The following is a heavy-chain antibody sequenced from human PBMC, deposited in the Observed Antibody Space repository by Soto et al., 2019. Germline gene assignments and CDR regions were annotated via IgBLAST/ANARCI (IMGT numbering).Heavy chain of an antibody. CDR3: AREEQGSGRYYFDY. D-gene: IGHD3-10*01. V-gene: IGHV4-30-4*01. CDR1: GGSISSGDYY. Sequence: QVQLQESGPGLVKPSQTLSLTCTVSGGSISSGDYYWSWIRQPPGQGLEWIGYIYYSGSTYYNPALKRRVTISVDTSKNQFSLKLSSVTAADTAVYYCAREEQGSGRYYFDYWGQGTLVTVSS. J-gene: IGHJ4*02. CDR2: IYYSGST.